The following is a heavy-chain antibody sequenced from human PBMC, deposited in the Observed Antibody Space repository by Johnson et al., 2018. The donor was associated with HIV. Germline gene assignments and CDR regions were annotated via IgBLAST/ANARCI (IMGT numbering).Heavy chain of an antibody. J-gene: IGHJ3*02. Sequence: EQLVESGGGLVQPGGSLRLSCAASGITVSSNYMTWVRQAPGRGLEWVSLIYSGGTTYYADSVKGRFTISRDNSKNTLYLQMNSLRAEDTSVYYCARWQQLATDAFDIWGQGTMVTVSS. CDR1: GITVSSNY. D-gene: IGHD6-13*01. CDR3: ARWQQLATDAFDI. CDR2: IYSGGTT. V-gene: IGHV3-66*01.